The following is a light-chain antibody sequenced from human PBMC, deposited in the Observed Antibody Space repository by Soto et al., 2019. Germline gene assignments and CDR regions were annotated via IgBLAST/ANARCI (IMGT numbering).Light chain of an antibody. CDR3: QQYSASPPT. CDR2: SAS. V-gene: IGKV3-20*01. CDR1: QTVTGNY. J-gene: IGKJ1*01. Sequence: IVLTQSPGTLSLSPGDRATLSCRAIQTVTGNYLAWYHQKPGQAPRLLIHSASSRATGIPDRFSASGTGTDFTLTISRMEPEHFAVYYCQQYSASPPTFGQGTKVDIK.